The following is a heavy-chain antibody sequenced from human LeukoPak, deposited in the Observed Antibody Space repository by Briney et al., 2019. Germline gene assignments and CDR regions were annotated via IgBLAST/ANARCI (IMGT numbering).Heavy chain of an antibody. CDR1: GFTFSSYA. V-gene: IGHV3-23*01. J-gene: IGHJ6*02. D-gene: IGHD2-2*01. CDR3: AKDRRYCSSTSCYGNCYYGMDV. CDR2: ISGSGGST. Sequence: GGSLRLSCAASGFTFSSYAMSWVRQAPGKGLEWVSAISGSGGSTYYADSVKGRFTISRDNSKNTLYLQMNSLRAEDTAVYYCAKDRRYCSSTSCYGNCYYGMDVWGQGTTVTVSS.